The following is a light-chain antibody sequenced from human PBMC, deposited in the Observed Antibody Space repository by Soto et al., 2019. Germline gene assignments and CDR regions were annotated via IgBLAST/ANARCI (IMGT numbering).Light chain of an antibody. CDR1: QSLLHSNGYNY. CDR3: MQPLQSWT. CDR2: LGS. Sequence: DIVMTQSPLSLPVTPGEPASISCRSSQSLLHSNGYNYLDWYLQKPGQSPQLLIYLGSNRASGVPDRFSGSGAGTDVTLKISRVEAEDVGVYYCMQPLQSWTFGQGTKVEIK. V-gene: IGKV2-28*01. J-gene: IGKJ1*01.